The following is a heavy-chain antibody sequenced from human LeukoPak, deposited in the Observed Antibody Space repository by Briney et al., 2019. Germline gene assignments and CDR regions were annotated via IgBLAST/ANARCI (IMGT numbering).Heavy chain of an antibody. Sequence: PGGSLRLSCAASEFTVSSNYMSWVRQAPGKGLEWVSVIYSGGSTYYADSVKGRFTISRDNSENTLYLQMNSLRAEDTAVYYCAKMSSSDHFDYWGQGTLVTVSS. CDR3: AKMSSSDHFDY. D-gene: IGHD6-6*01. CDR1: EFTVSSNY. V-gene: IGHV3-66*02. CDR2: IYSGGST. J-gene: IGHJ4*02.